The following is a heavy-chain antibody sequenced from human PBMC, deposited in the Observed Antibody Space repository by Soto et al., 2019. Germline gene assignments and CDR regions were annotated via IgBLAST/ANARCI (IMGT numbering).Heavy chain of an antibody. D-gene: IGHD2-2*01. V-gene: IGHV4-39*01. CDR2: IYYSGST. CDR3: ARGYCSSTSCYAGIYGH. Sequence: PSETLSLTCTVSGGSISSSSYYWGWIRQPPGKGLEWIGSIYYSGSTYYNPSLKSRVTISVDTSKNQFSLKLSSVTAADTAVYYCARGYCSSTSCYAGIYGHWGQGTLVTVSS. J-gene: IGHJ4*02. CDR1: GGSISSSSYY.